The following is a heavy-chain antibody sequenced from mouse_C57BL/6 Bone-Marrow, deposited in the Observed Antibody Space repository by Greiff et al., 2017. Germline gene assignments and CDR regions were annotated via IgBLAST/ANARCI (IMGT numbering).Heavy chain of an antibody. J-gene: IGHJ1*03. D-gene: IGHD1-1*01. Sequence: DVKLVESEGGLVQPGSSMKLSCTASGFTFSDYYMAWVRQVPEKGLEWVANINYDGSSTYYLDSLKSRFIISRDNAKNILYLQMSSLKSEDTATYYCARGFYEGWYFDVWGTGTTVTVSS. V-gene: IGHV5-16*01. CDR2: INYDGSST. CDR1: GFTFSDYY. CDR3: ARGFYEGWYFDV.